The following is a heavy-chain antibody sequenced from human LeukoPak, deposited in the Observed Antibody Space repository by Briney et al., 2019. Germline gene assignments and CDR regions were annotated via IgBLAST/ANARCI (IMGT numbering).Heavy chain of an antibody. Sequence: DSVKGRLTISRDNSKNTLYLQMNSLRPEDTAVYFCAKDPARYCSTTNCYVGGFFQEWGQGTLVTVSS. V-gene: IGHV3-30*02. D-gene: IGHD2-2*01. J-gene: IGHJ1*01. CDR3: AKDPARYCSTTNCYVGGFFQE.